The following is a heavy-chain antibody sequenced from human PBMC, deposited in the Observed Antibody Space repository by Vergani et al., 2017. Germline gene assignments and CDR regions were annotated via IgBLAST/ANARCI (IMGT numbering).Heavy chain of an antibody. D-gene: IGHD3-10*01. CDR3: ARQTYYYGSGSLPYFDY. J-gene: IGHJ4*02. CDR2: IKQDGSEK. Sequence: EVQLVESGGGLVQPGGSLRLSCAASGFTFSSYWMSWVRQAPGKGLEWVANIKQDGSEKYYVDSVKGRFTISRDNAKNSLYLQMNSLRAEDTAVYYCARQTYYYGSGSLPYFDYWGQGTLVTVAS. CDR1: GFTFSSYW. V-gene: IGHV3-7*01.